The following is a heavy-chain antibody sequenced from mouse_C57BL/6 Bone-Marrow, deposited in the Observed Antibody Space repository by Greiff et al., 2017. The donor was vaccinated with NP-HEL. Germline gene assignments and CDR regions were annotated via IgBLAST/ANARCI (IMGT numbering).Heavy chain of an antibody. D-gene: IGHD1-1*01. Sequence: EVKLMESGPGLVKPSQSLSLTCSVTGYSITSGYYWNWIRQFPGNKLEWMGYISYDGSNNYNPSLKNRISITRDTSKNQFFLKLNSVTTEDTATYYCAIEASSYYGSSYFDYWGQGTTLTVSS. CDR2: ISYDGSN. V-gene: IGHV3-6*01. J-gene: IGHJ2*01. CDR1: GYSITSGYY. CDR3: AIEASSYYGSSYFDY.